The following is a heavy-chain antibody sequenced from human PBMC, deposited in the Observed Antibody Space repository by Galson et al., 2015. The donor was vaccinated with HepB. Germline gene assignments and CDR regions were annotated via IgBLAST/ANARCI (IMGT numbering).Heavy chain of an antibody. J-gene: IGHJ6*02. D-gene: IGHD1-20*01. Sequence: SLRLSCAASGFTFSGSAMHWVRQASGKGLEWVGRIRSKANSYATAYAASVKGRFTISRDDSKNTAYLQMNSLKTEDTAVYYCTRLTGTSPWGYYYGMDVWGQGTTVTVSS. CDR1: GFTFSGSA. CDR3: TRLTGTSPWGYYYGMDV. CDR2: IRSKANSYAT. V-gene: IGHV3-73*01.